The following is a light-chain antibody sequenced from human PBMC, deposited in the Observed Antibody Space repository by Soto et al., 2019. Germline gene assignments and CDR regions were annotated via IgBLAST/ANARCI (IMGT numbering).Light chain of an antibody. J-gene: IGLJ1*01. CDR3: QAWDSSTHV. V-gene: IGLV3-1*01. CDR1: KLGDKY. Sequence: SYELTQPPSVSVSPGQTASITCSGDKLGDKYACWYHQKPGQSPVLVIYQDSKRPSGIPERFSGSNSGNTATLTISGTQAMDEADYYCQAWDSSTHVFGTGTKLTVL. CDR2: QDS.